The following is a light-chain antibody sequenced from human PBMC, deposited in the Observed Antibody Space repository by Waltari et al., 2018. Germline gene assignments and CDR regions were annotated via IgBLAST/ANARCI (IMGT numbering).Light chain of an antibody. CDR3: QSYDTSLRSSV. V-gene: IGLV1-40*01. Sequence: QSVLTQPPSVSGAPGQRVTISCTGSSSNIGAAYDVHWYQQIPGTAPKLLIYRNTNLPSGVPDRFSGSKSGTSASLAITGLQAEDEADYYCQSYDTSLRSSVFGGGTKLTVL. CDR1: SSNIGAAYD. J-gene: IGLJ2*01. CDR2: RNT.